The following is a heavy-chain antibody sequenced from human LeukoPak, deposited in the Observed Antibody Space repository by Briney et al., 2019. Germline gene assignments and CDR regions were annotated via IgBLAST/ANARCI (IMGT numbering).Heavy chain of an antibody. CDR3: ARDQGDGYNLSPEWYYFDY. CDR2: IYNSWST. D-gene: IGHD5-24*01. CDR1: GGSISSYY. V-gene: IGHV4-4*07. Sequence: SETLSLTCTVSGGSISSYYWSWIRQPAGKGLEWIGRIYNSWSTNYNPSLKSRVTMSVDTSKNQFSLKLSSVTAADTAVYYCARDQGDGYNLSPEWYYFDYWGQGTLVTVSS. J-gene: IGHJ4*02.